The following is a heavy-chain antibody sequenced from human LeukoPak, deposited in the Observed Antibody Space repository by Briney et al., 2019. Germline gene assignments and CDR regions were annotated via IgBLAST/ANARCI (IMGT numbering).Heavy chain of an antibody. CDR1: GGSVSSSSYY. CDR3: ARDLMVRGLIITG. CDR2: IYYSGST. D-gene: IGHD3-10*01. Sequence: PETLSLTCTVSGGSVSSSSYYWGWIRQPPGKGLEWIGSIYYSGSTYYNPSLKSRVTISVDTSKNQFSLKLSSVTAADTAVYYCARDLMVRGLIITGWGQGTLVTVSS. J-gene: IGHJ4*02. V-gene: IGHV4-39*07.